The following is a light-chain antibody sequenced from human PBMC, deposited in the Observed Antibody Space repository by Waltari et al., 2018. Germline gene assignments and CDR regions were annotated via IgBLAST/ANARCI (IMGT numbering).Light chain of an antibody. V-gene: IGLV3-25*03. J-gene: IGLJ2*01. Sequence: SYELTQPSSVSVSPGQMDRITCSGDALPLHYINGYQHKSGQAPVLVTFKNSERPSGIPERISGSSSGTTVTLTISGVQAEDEADYYCLSVDNSFGYVVFGGGTKLTVL. CDR1: ALPLHY. CDR2: KNS. CDR3: LSVDNSFGYVV.